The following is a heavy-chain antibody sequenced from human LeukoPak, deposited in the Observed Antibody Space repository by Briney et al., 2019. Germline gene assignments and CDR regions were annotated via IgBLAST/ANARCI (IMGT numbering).Heavy chain of an antibody. Sequence: SETLSLTCSVSGGSISSGDYYWSWIRQPPGKGLEWIGYINYSGSTYYNPPLKSRVTISVDRSKNQFSLKLSSVTAADTAVYYCARSTIFGPAHAFDIWGQGTMVTVSS. V-gene: IGHV4-30-2*02. CDR2: INYSGST. CDR3: ARSTIFGPAHAFDI. D-gene: IGHD3-3*01. J-gene: IGHJ3*02. CDR1: GGSISSGDYY.